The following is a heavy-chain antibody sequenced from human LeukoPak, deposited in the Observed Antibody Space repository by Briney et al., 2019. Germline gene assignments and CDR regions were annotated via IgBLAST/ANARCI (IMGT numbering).Heavy chain of an antibody. CDR1: GGSISSYY. D-gene: IGHD3-22*01. CDR3: VRGVTYYYDRSAYYPYAEYFQH. J-gene: IGHJ1*01. Sequence: SETLSLTCTVSGGSISSYYWSWIRQPPGKGLEWIGYIYYSGSTNYNPSLKSRVTILVDTSKNQFSLKLSSVTAADTAVYYCVRGVTYYYDRSAYYPYAEYFQHWGQGSLVTVSS. CDR2: IYYSGST. V-gene: IGHV4-59*01.